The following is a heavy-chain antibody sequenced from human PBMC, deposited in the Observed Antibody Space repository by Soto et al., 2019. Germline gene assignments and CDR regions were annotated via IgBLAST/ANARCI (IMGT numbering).Heavy chain of an antibody. V-gene: IGHV1-69*12. CDR2: IIPIFGTA. J-gene: IGHJ6*02. CDR3: ARDQSSIAARRYYYYGMDV. D-gene: IGHD6-6*01. Sequence: QVQLVQSGAEVKKPGSSVKVSCKASGGTFSSYAISWVRQAPGQGLEWMGGIIPIFGTANYAQKFQGRVTITADESXSXAXXELSSLRSEDTAVYYCARDQSSIAARRYYYYGMDVWGQGTTVTVSS. CDR1: GGTFSSYA.